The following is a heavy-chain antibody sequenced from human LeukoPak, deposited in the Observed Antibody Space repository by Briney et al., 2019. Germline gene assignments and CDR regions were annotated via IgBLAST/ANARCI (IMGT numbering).Heavy chain of an antibody. J-gene: IGHJ4*02. CDR3: ATGTGRVWGSYRY. CDR1: GYPFIDYY. CDR2: INPKIGGT. Sequence: ASVKVSCKTSGYPFIDYYIHWVRQAPGQRPEWMGWINPKIGGTNYAQKFQGRVTVTRDTSINTSYMELSRLRSDDTAVYYCATGTGRVWGSYRYWGQGSLVTVSS. V-gene: IGHV1-2*02. D-gene: IGHD3-16*02.